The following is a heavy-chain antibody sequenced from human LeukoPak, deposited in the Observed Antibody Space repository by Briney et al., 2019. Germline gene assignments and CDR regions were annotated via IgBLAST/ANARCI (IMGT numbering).Heavy chain of an antibody. D-gene: IGHD1-26*01. CDR3: AKEIGEYSGSYSEQNY. CDR2: ISGSGGST. CDR1: GFTFSSYA. J-gene: IGHJ4*02. Sequence: GGSLRLSCAASGFTFSSYAMSWVRQAPGKGLEWVSAISGSGGSTYYADSVKVRFTISRDNSKNTLYLQMNSLRAEDTAVYYCAKEIGEYSGSYSEQNYWGQGTLVTVSS. V-gene: IGHV3-23*01.